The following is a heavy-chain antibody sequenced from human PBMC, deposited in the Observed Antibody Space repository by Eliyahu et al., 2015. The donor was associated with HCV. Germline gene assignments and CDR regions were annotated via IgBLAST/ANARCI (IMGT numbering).Heavy chain of an antibody. CDR1: XFTFGXYG. CDR3: TRGHEITMIVPGL. Sequence: EVQLVESGXGLVQPGRSLRLSCTASXFTFGXYGMTWVXQGSGKGLEWVGFIRSKGYGGTTEYAASVKGRFTISRDDSKSIAYLQMNSLKTEDTAVYYCTRGHEITMIVPGLWGQGTLVTVSS. J-gene: IGHJ4*02. V-gene: IGHV3-49*04. D-gene: IGHD3-22*01. CDR2: IRSKGYGGTT.